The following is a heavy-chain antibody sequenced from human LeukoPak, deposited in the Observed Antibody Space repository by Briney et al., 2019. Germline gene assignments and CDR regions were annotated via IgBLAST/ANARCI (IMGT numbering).Heavy chain of an antibody. CDR3: ARELSWSGRDY. CDR2: IKPDGSEK. CDR1: GFTFSVHW. J-gene: IGHJ4*02. V-gene: IGHV3-7*01. Sequence: GGSLRLSCAASGFTFSVHWMSWVRQAPGKGLEWVANIKPDGSEKDYVDSVKGRFTISIDNAKNSLYLQMNSLRVEDTAVYWCARELSWSGRDYWGQGTLVTVSS. D-gene: IGHD3-3*01.